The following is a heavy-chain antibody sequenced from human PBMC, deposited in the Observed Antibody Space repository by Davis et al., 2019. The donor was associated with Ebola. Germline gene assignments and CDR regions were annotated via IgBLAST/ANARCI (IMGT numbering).Heavy chain of an antibody. J-gene: IGHJ6*02. CDR1: GYIFTSYA. D-gene: IGHD2-15*01. CDR3: ARDRGSSFGMNV. V-gene: IGHV1-3*01. Sequence: ASVKVSCKASGYIFTSYAIHWVRQAPGQRLEWMGWINAGNGDTKYSQKFQGRVTITRDTSASTAYMELSSLRSEDTAVYYCARDRGSSFGMNVWGQGTTVTVSS. CDR2: INAGNGDT.